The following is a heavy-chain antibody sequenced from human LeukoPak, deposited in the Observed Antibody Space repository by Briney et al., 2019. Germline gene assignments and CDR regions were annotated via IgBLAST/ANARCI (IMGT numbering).Heavy chain of an antibody. J-gene: IGHJ4*02. V-gene: IGHV1-18*01. CDR1: GYTFTSYG. Sequence: ASVKVSCKASGYTFTSYGISWVRQAPGQGLEWMGWISAYNGNTNYAQKLQGRVTMTTDTSTSTAYMELRSLRSDDTAVYYCARDRVRAFTMIVVAPSDYWGQGTLVTVSS. CDR2: ISAYNGNT. CDR3: ARDRVRAFTMIVVAPSDY. D-gene: IGHD3-22*01.